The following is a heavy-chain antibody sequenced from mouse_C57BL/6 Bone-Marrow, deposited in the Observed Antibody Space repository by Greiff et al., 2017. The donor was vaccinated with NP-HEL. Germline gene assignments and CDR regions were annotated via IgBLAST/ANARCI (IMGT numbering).Heavy chain of an antibody. D-gene: IGHD2-3*01. CDR2: ISSGGDYI. J-gene: IGHJ4*01. V-gene: IGHV5-9-1*02. Sequence: EVHLVESGEGLVKPGGSLKLSCAASGFTFSSYAMSWVRQTPEKRLEWVAYISSGGDYIYYADTVKGRFTISRDNARNTLYLQMSSLKSEDTAMYYCTREDYDGYCFYAMDYWGQGTSVTVSS. CDR1: GFTFSSYA. CDR3: TREDYDGYCFYAMDY.